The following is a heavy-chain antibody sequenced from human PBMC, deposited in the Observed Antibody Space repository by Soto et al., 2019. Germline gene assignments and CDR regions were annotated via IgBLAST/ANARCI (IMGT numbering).Heavy chain of an antibody. CDR1: GFTFSSYA. V-gene: IGHV3-23*01. CDR2: ISGSGGST. Sequence: EVQLLESGGGLVQPGGSLRLSCAASGFTFSSYAMSWVHQAPGKGLEWVSAISGSGGSTYYADSVKGRFTISRDNSKNTLYLQMNSLRAEDTAVYYCAKSIVVVVAAGDFDYWGQGTLVTVSS. D-gene: IGHD2-15*01. CDR3: AKSIVVVVAAGDFDY. J-gene: IGHJ4*02.